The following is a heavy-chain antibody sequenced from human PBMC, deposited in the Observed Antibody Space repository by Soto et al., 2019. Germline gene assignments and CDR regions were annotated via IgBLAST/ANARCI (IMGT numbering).Heavy chain of an antibody. V-gene: IGHV4-30-2*01. CDR3: ARDYYGSGSSRFDP. Sequence: SETLSLTCAVSGGSISSGGYSWSWIRQPPGKGLEWIGYIYHSGSTYYNPSLKSRVTISVDRSKNQFSLKLSSVTAADTAVYYCARDYYGSGSSRFDPWGQGTLVTVPQ. CDR2: IYHSGST. J-gene: IGHJ5*02. D-gene: IGHD3-10*01. CDR1: GGSISSGGYS.